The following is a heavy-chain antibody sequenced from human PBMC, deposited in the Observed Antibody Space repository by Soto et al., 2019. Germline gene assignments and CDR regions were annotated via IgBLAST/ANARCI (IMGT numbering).Heavy chain of an antibody. CDR3: AKEELVLAYYYGMDV. V-gene: IGHV3-23*01. CDR1: GFTFRSSP. Sequence: GGSLRLSCAVSGFTFRSSPMSWVRRAPGKGLEWVSAISGSGGSTYYADSVKGRFTISRDNSKNTLYLQMNSLRAEDTALYYCAKEELVLAYYYGMDVWGQGTTVTVSS. J-gene: IGHJ6*02. CDR2: ISGSGGST. D-gene: IGHD6-13*01.